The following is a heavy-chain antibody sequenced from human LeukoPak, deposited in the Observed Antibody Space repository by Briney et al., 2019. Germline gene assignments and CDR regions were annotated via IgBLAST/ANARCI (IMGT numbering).Heavy chain of an antibody. CDR1: GGSISSSSYY. J-gene: IGHJ4*02. D-gene: IGHD3-9*01. CDR3: ARASSVLRYFDWLLSGLDY. V-gene: IGHV4-39*01. Sequence: PSETLSLTCTVSGGSISSSSYYWGWIRQPPGKGLEWIGSIYYSGSTYYNPSLKSRVTISVDTSKNQFSLKLSSVTAADTAVYYCARASSVLRYFDWLLSGLDYWGQGTLVTVSS. CDR2: IYYSGST.